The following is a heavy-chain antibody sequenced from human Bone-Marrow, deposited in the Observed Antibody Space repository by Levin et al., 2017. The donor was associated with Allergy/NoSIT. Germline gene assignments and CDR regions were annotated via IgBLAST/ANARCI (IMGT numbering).Heavy chain of an antibody. J-gene: IGHJ2*01. Sequence: GESLKISCKASGYTFTKNGIDWMRQAPGQGLEWMGWINPSNGNTNYAQKVQGRVTMTTDTSTSTAYMELRSLRSDDTAVYYCARDTYFDLWGRGTLVTVSS. V-gene: IGHV1-18*01. CDR1: GYTFTKNG. CDR3: ARDTYFDL. CDR2: INPSNGNT.